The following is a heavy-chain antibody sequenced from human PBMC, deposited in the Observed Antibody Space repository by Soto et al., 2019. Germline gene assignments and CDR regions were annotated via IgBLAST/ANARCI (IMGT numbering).Heavy chain of an antibody. CDR3: AYNLGYCSSTSCSSGGFDP. D-gene: IGHD2-2*01. J-gene: IGHJ5*02. CDR1: GYTFTSYG. V-gene: IGHV1-18*04. CDR2: ISAYNGNT. Sequence: ASVKVSCKASGYTFTSYGISWVRQAPGQGLERMGWISAYNGNTNYAQKLQGRVTMTTDTSTSTAYMELRSLRSDDTAVYYCAYNLGYCSSTSCSSGGFDPWGQGTLVTVSS.